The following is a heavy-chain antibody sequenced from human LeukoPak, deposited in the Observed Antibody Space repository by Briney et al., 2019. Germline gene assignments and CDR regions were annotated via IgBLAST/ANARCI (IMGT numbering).Heavy chain of an antibody. CDR1: GFSFSDYG. Sequence: GGSLRLSCAASGFSFSDYGVPWVHQAPGKGLEWVAVIWYDGSIKYYADSVKGRFTISRDNSRNTVYLQMNSLRAEDTAVYYCVKGFNWYFDLWGRGTLVTVSS. CDR2: IWYDGSIK. J-gene: IGHJ2*01. CDR3: VKGFNWYFDL. V-gene: IGHV3-33*06.